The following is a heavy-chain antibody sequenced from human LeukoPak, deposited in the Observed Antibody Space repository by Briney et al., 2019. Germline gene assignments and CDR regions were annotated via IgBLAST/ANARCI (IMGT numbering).Heavy chain of an antibody. CDR2: VYNNKFT. J-gene: IGHJ3*01. D-gene: IGHD3-16*02. CDR1: TESMDSYY. CDR3: ARRVSLYGAFDL. V-gene: IGHV4-59*08. Sequence: SETLSLTCTVDTESMDSYYWHWVRQPPGKGLAWIGRVYNNKFTEYNPSFESRVSISVDTSKSQFSLNLNSVTAADTAVYYCARRVSLYGAFDLWGQGTMVIVSS.